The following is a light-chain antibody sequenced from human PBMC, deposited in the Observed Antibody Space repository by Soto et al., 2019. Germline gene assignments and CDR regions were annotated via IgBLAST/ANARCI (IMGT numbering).Light chain of an antibody. V-gene: IGLV1-40*01. CDR1: NSNIGAGFA. Sequence: QSVLTQPPSVSGAPGQSVTISCTGSNSNIGAGFAVHWYQHLPLTAPKLLIYDDDNRPSGVPARFSASKSGTSASLVITGVQAEDEGDYYCQSHDSDTWLFGGGTKLTVL. CDR2: DDD. CDR3: QSHDSDTWL. J-gene: IGLJ3*02.